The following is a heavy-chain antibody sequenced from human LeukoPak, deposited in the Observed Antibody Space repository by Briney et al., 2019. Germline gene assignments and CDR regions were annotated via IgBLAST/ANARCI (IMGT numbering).Heavy chain of an antibody. CDR3: ARDIPYYGSGSYYNWFDP. CDR2: INPNSGGT. J-gene: IGHJ5*02. D-gene: IGHD3-10*01. V-gene: IGHV1-2*02. Sequence: ASVKVSCKASGYTFTGYYMHWVRQAPGQGLEWMGWINPNSGGTNYAQKFQGRVTMTRDTSISTAYMELSRLRSDDTAVYYCARDIPYYGSGSYYNWFDPWGQGTLVTVSS. CDR1: GYTFTGYY.